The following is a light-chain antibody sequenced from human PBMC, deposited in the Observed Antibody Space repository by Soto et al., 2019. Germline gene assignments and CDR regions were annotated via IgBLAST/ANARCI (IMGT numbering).Light chain of an antibody. CDR2: ASS. V-gene: IGKV1-9*01. J-gene: IGKJ5*01. CDR1: QGISSY. Sequence: DIQLTQSPSFLSASVGDRVTITCRASQGISSYLAWYQQTPGKAPKLLIYASSTLQSGVPSRFSGSGSGTESPLTITSLHLKDFPIYYCKRFNIFPVTSGQGTRRKIK. CDR3: KRFNIFPVT.